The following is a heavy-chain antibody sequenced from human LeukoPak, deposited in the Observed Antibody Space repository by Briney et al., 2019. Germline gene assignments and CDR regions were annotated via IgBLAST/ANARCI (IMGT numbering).Heavy chain of an antibody. CDR3: ARDGNWNDVGFDASDI. V-gene: IGHV3-23*01. D-gene: IGHD1-1*01. CDR2: ISGSGGST. CDR1: GFTFSSYA. J-gene: IGHJ3*02. Sequence: GASLRLSCAASGFTFSSYAMSWVRQAPGKGLEWVSAISGSGGSTYYADSVKGRFTISRDNSKNTLYLQMDSLRAEDTAVYYCARDGNWNDVGFDASDIWGQGTMVTVSS.